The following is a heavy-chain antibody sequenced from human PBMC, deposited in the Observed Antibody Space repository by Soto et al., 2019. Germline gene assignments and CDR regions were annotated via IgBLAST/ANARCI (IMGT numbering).Heavy chain of an antibody. V-gene: IGHV4-59*01. CDR3: ARVLFGRGNWFDP. CDR1: GCSISSYY. CDR2: IYYRGST. Sequence: QVQLQESGPGLVKPSETLSLTCTVSGCSISSYYWSWIRQPPGKGLEWIGYIYYRGSTNYNPSLESRVTISVDTSKNQFSLKLSAVTAADTAVYYCARVLFGRGNWFDPWGQGTLVTVSS. D-gene: IGHD3-3*01. J-gene: IGHJ5*02.